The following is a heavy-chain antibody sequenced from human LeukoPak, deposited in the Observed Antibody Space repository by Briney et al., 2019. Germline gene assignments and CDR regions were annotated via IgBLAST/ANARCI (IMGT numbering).Heavy chain of an antibody. Sequence: GGSLRLSCEGSAFIFSGHWMNWVRQTPGKGLEWVASIKEDGSERQYVDSVKGRFSISRDNTKGSLFLQLNSLRAEDTAVYYCTKGRAGGYHYYGMDVWGQGTTVTVSS. J-gene: IGHJ6*02. V-gene: IGHV3-7*03. CDR2: IKEDGSER. CDR3: TKGRAGGYHYYGMDV. CDR1: AFIFSGHW. D-gene: IGHD6-19*01.